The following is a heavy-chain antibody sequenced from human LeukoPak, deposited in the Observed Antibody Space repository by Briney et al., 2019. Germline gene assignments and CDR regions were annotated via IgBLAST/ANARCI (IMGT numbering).Heavy chain of an antibody. CDR1: GFTFSSYA. CDR3: ATPYYYGSGSSLYYFEF. CDR2: INPSGDST. J-gene: IGHJ4*02. V-gene: IGHV1-46*01. D-gene: IGHD3-10*01. Sequence: SGRSLRLSCAASGFTFSSYAMHWVRQAPGQGLEWMGIINPSGDSTTYAQKFQGRVTMTRDTSTSTVYMELSSLRSEDTAVYYCATPYYYGSGSSLYYFEFWGQGTLVTVSS.